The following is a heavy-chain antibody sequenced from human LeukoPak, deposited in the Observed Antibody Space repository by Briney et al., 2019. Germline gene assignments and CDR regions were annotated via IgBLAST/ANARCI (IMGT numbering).Heavy chain of an antibody. J-gene: IGHJ4*02. CDR1: GYTFTSYG. CDR3: ARDPRITFGGVIASGMFDY. CDR2: ISAYNGIT. V-gene: IGHV1-18*01. Sequence: ASVKVSCKASGYTFTSYGISWVRQAPGQGLEWMGWISAYNGITNYAQKLQGRVTMTTDTSASTAYMELRSLRSDDTAVYYCARDPRITFGGVIASGMFDYWGQGTLVTVSS. D-gene: IGHD3-16*02.